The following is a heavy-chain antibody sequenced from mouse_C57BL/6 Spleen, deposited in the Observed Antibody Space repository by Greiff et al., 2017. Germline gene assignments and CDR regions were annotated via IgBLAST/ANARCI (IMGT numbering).Heavy chain of an antibody. J-gene: IGHJ4*01. CDR3: ARSGSGRDYYAMDY. V-gene: IGHV1-64*01. CDR2: IHPNSGST. D-gene: IGHD3-2*02. CDR1: GYTFTSYW. Sequence: QVQLQQPGAELVKPGASVKLSCKASGYTFTSYWMHWVKQRPGQGLEWIGMIHPNSGSTNYNEKFKSKATLTVDKSSSTAYMQLSSLTSEDSAVYYCARSGSGRDYYAMDYWGQGTSVTVSS.